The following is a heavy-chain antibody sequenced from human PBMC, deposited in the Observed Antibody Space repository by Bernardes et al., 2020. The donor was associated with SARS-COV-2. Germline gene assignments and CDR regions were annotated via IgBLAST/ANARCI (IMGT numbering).Heavy chain of an antibody. Sequence: GGSLRLSCAASGFTFDDYAMHWVRQAPGKGLEWVSGISWNSGSIGYADSVKGRFTISRDNAKSSLYLQMNSLRAEDTALYYCAKDIFPAATSLFDYWGQGTLVTVSS. CDR1: GFTFDDYA. D-gene: IGHD6-13*01. CDR3: AKDIFPAATSLFDY. V-gene: IGHV3-9*01. J-gene: IGHJ4*02. CDR2: ISWNSGSI.